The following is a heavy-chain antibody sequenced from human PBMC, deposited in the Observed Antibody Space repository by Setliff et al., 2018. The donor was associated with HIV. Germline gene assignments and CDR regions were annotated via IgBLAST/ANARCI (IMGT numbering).Heavy chain of an antibody. V-gene: IGHV4-59*01. D-gene: IGHD1-1*01. J-gene: IGHJ6*03. Sequence: SETLSLTCTVSGGSISSYYWSWIRQPPGKGLEWIGYIYYSGSTNYNPSLKSRVTISIDTSKNQFSLKLNSLTAADTAVYYCARVDLEMATTRNIYYYYYYMDVWGKGTTVTVSS. CDR2: IYYSGST. CDR1: GGSISSYY. CDR3: ARVDLEMATTRNIYYYYYYMDV.